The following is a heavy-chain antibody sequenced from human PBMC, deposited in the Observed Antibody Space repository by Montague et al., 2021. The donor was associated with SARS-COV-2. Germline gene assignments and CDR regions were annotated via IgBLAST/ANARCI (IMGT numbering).Heavy chain of an antibody. Sequence: SETLSLTCSFSGGSIRSYYWCWIRLPPGKPLEWLGYIYYTGATTHNPSLKSRVTISVDTSRSQFSLRLTSVTAADTAVYFCARFWSGYVDKWSQGTLVTVSS. CDR2: IYYTGAT. V-gene: IGHV4-59*01. J-gene: IGHJ4*02. D-gene: IGHD3-3*01. CDR1: GGSIRSYY. CDR3: ARFWSGYVDK.